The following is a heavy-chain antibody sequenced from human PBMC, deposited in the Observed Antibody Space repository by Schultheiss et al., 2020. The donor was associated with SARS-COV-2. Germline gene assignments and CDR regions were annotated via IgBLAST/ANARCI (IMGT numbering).Heavy chain of an antibody. Sequence: GESLKISFKGSGYTFTNYWIAWVRQMPGKGLEWMGIIYPGDSNTRYSPSFQGQVTISADRSISTAYLQWSSLKASDTAMYYCARQKYSGSYPYYFDYWGQGTLVTVSS. J-gene: IGHJ4*02. CDR1: GYTFTNYW. V-gene: IGHV5-51*01. CDR3: ARQKYSGSYPYYFDY. CDR2: IYPGDSNT. D-gene: IGHD1-26*01.